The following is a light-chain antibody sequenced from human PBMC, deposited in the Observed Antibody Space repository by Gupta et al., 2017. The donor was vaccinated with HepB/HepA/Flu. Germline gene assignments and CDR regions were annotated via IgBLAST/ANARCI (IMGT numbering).Light chain of an antibody. CDR3: QQYDTSRT. J-gene: IGKJ1*01. Sequence: EIVLTQSPGTLSLSPGERATLSCRASQSISSTYLAWYQQRPGQAPRLLIYGESSRATGIPDRFSGSGSGTDFTLTISRLEPEDFAVYYWQQYDTSRTFGQGTKVEIK. CDR2: GES. CDR1: QSISSTY. V-gene: IGKV3-20*01.